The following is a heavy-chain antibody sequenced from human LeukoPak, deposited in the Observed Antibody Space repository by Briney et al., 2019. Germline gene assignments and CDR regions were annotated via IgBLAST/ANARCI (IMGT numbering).Heavy chain of an antibody. D-gene: IGHD1-26*01. CDR1: GYTFTSYY. CDR3: ARVGLGARENY. CDR2: IIPIFGTA. Sequence: SVKVSCKASGYTFTSYYMHWVRQAPGQGLEWMGGIIPIFGTANYAQKFQGRVTITADESTSTAYMELSSLRSEDTAVYYCARVGLGARENYWGQGTLVTVSS. J-gene: IGHJ4*02. V-gene: IGHV1-69*13.